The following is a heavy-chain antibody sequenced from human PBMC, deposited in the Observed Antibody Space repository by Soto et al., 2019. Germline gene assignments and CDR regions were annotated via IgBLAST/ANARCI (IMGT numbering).Heavy chain of an antibody. J-gene: IGHJ4*02. CDR2: IIPILGIA. V-gene: IGHV1-69*08. D-gene: IGHD6-13*01. CDR3: ARDNSSSWYYFDY. Sequence: QVQLVQSGAEVKKPGSSVKVSCKASGGTFSSYTISWVRQAPGQGLEWMGRIIPILGIANYAQKFQGRVTIPADKSTSTAYRELSSLRSEDTAVYYCARDNSSSWYYFDYWGQGTLVTVSS. CDR1: GGTFSSYT.